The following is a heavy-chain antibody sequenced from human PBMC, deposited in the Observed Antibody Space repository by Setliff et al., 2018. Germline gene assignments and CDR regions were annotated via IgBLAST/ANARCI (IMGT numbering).Heavy chain of an antibody. V-gene: IGHV4-34*01. CDR1: GVSLSDHT. CDR3: AIGGGYCDFFDCFPFDN. CDR2: ITHNGVT. D-gene: IGHD3-16*01. J-gene: IGHJ4*02. Sequence: PSETLSLTCVVHGVSLSDHTWSWIRQSPGQGLEWIGDITHNGVTNYKRSLRSRVTMSVDTSTNRLSLRINFLTAADTAIYYCAIGGGYCDFFDCFPFDNWGQGFLVTVSS.